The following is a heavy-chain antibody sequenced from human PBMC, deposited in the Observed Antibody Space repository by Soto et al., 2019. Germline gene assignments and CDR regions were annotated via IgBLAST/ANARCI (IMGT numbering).Heavy chain of an antibody. CDR1: GFTFSSYA. J-gene: IGHJ4*02. D-gene: IGHD3-3*01. V-gene: IGHV3-30-3*01. CDR3: ARDAQGVVNDYFDY. Sequence: QVQLVESGGGVVQPGRSLRLSCAASGFTFSSYAMHWVRQAPGKGLEWVAVISYDGSNKYYADSVKGRFTISRDNSKSTMYLQMNRLRAEDTAVYYCARDAQGVVNDYFDYWGPGTLVTVSS. CDR2: ISYDGSNK.